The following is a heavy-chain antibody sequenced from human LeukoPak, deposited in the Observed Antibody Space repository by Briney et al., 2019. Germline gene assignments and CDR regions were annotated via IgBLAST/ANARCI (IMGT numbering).Heavy chain of an antibody. CDR3: AREGGDSSGSLDY. Sequence: RPGGPLRLSCAASGFTFSSYAMHWVRQAPGKGLEWVAVMSYDGSNKYYADSVKGRFTISRDNSKNTLYLQMNSLRAEDTAVYYCAREGGDSSGSLDYWGQGTLVTVSS. J-gene: IGHJ4*02. CDR2: MSYDGSNK. V-gene: IGHV3-30-3*01. D-gene: IGHD3-22*01. CDR1: GFTFSSYA.